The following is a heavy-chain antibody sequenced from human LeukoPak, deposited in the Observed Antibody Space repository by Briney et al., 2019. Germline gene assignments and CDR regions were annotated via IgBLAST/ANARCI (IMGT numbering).Heavy chain of an antibody. D-gene: IGHD3-16*01. CDR3: AGMIGYFDY. J-gene: IGHJ4*02. V-gene: IGHV4-61*02. CDR1: GASVSSGNYY. Sequence: SQTLSLTCTVSGASVSSGNYYWSWIRWPAGKRLELIGRIYTSGYTDFNPSLKSRVTISVDKSKNQFSLRLNSVTAADTAVYYCAGMIGYFDYWGQGIVVTVSS. CDR2: IYTSGYT.